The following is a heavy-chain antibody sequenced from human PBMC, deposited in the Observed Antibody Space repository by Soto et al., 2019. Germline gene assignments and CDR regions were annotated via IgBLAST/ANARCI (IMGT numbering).Heavy chain of an antibody. D-gene: IGHD6-6*01. J-gene: IGHJ6*02. CDR2: ISSSSSDI. CDR3: ASLVAAPSSFSSYYYGMDV. Sequence: GGSLRLSCAASGFTFRSYTMDWVRQAPGKGLEWVSSISSSSSDIYYADSAKGRFTVSRDNAKNSLYLQMNSLRAEDTAVYYCASLVAAPSSFSSYYYGMDVWGQGTTVTAP. CDR1: GFTFRSYT. V-gene: IGHV3-21*01.